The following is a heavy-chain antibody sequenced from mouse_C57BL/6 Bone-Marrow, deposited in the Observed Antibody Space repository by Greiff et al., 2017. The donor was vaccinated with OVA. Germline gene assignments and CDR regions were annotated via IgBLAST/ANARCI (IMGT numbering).Heavy chain of an antibody. CDR3: ARGYYHAMDY. CDR1: GFTFSDYG. D-gene: IGHD2-2*01. CDR2: ISSGSSTI. V-gene: IGHV5-17*01. Sequence: EVQLVESGGGLVKPGGSLKLSCAASGFTFSDYGMHWVRQAPEKGLEWVAYISSGSSTIYYADKVKGRLTLSRDNAKDTLFLQMTSLRAEDTAMYYCARGYYHAMDYWGQGTSVTVSA. J-gene: IGHJ4*01.